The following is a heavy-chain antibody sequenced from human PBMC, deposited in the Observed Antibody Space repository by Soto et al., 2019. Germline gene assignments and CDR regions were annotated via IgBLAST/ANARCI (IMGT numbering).Heavy chain of an antibody. V-gene: IGHV1-18*01. D-gene: IGHD3-22*01. CDR3: ARDQPQYYYDSSGYFDY. J-gene: IGHJ4*02. CDR1: GYTFTSYG. CDR2: ISAYNGNT. Sequence: QVQLVQSGAEVKKPGASVKVSCKASGYTFTSYGIRWVRQAPGQGLEWMGWISAYNGNTNYAQKLQGRVTMTTDTSTSTAYMELRSLRSDDTAVYYCARDQPQYYYDSSGYFDYWGQGTLVTVSS.